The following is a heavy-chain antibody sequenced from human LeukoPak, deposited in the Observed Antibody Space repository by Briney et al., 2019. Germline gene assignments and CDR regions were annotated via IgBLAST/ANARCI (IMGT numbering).Heavy chain of an antibody. J-gene: IGHJ4*02. CDR2: ISSISSYI. V-gene: IGHV3-21*01. CDR3: ASPSDSSSWGLTFDY. Sequence: PGGSLRLSCAASGFTFSSYSMNWVRQAPGKGLEWVSSISSISSYIFYADSVKGRVTISRDNAKNSLYLQMNSLRAEDTAVYYCASPSDSSSWGLTFDYWGQGTLVTVSS. CDR1: GFTFSSYS. D-gene: IGHD6-13*01.